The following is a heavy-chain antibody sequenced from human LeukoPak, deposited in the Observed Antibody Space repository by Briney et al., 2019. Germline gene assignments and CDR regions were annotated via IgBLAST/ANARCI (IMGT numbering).Heavy chain of an antibody. CDR1: GASISNYY. V-gene: IGHV4-59*01. D-gene: IGHD3-10*01. CDR3: ASRDGSGSYGFDF. J-gene: IGHJ4*02. Sequence: PSETLSLTCTVSGASISNYYWTWIRQPPGKGLEGIGYYYYGGSTEYNPSLKSRVTISVDTFKNQFSLKLSSVTAADTAVYYCASRDGSGSYGFDFWGQGTLVTVSS. CDR2: YYYGGST.